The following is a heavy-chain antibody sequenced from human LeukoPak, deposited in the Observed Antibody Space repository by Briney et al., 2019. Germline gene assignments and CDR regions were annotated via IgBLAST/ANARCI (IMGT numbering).Heavy chain of an antibody. V-gene: IGHV3-9*01. Sequence: GRSLRLSWAASGFTFDDYAMHWVRQAPGKGLEWVSGISWNSGGIGYADSVKGRFTISRDNAKNSVYLQMNSLRAEDTALYYCAKGYSYGYDYFDYWGQGTLVTVSS. CDR2: ISWNSGGI. CDR1: GFTFDDYA. CDR3: AKGYSYGYDYFDY. J-gene: IGHJ4*02. D-gene: IGHD5-18*01.